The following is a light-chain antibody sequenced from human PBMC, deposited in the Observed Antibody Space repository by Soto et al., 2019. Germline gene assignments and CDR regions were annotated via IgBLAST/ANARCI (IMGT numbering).Light chain of an antibody. J-gene: IGKJ5*01. Sequence: EIVMTQSPATLSVSPGERAXXSCXASQSVGSHLAWYQHKPGQAPRLXXYGASIRATGIPARFSGSGSGTAFTLTISSLQSEDFALYYCQQCDNWPLITFGQGTRLEIK. CDR1: QSVGSH. V-gene: IGKV3-15*01. CDR3: QQCDNWPLIT. CDR2: GAS.